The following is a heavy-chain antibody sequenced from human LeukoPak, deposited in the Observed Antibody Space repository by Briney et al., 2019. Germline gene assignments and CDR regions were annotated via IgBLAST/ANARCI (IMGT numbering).Heavy chain of an antibody. D-gene: IGHD6-13*01. CDR1: GFTFSSYW. CDR3: AKDNRVRAAAGACFDY. Sequence: GGSLRLSCAASGFTFSSYWMHWVRQAPGKGLLWVSRIYPDGSSTTYADSVKGRFTISRDNAKNSLYLQMNSLRAEDTALYYCAKDNRVRAAAGACFDYWGQGTLVTVSS. J-gene: IGHJ4*02. V-gene: IGHV3-74*01. CDR2: IYPDGSST.